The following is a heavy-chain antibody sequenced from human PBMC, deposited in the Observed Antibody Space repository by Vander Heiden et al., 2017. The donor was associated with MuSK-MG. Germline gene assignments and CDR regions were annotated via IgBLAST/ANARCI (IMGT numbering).Heavy chain of an antibody. V-gene: IGHV3-48*03. D-gene: IGHD1-26*01. Sequence: EVQLVESGGGLVQPGGSLRLSCAASGFTFSSYEMNWVRQAPWKGLEWVSYISSSGSTIYYADSVKGRFTISRDNAKNSLYLQMNSLRAEDTAVYYCASYSGSLNDPEFDYWGQGTLVTVSS. CDR3: ASYSGSLNDPEFDY. CDR1: GFTFSSYE. J-gene: IGHJ4*02. CDR2: ISSSGSTI.